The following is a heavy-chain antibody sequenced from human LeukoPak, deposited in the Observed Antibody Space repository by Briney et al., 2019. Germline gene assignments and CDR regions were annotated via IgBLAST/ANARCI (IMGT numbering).Heavy chain of an antibody. CDR1: GDSFSTASNA. CDR2: TYYNSKWYT. Sequence: SQTLSLTCAISGDSFSTASNAWYWIRQSPSRGLEWLGRTYYNSKWYTDYAVSVSGRTTINPDTSRNQLSLQLSFVTPEDTAVYYCARDWIQLWLNWGQGTLVTVSS. D-gene: IGHD5-18*01. V-gene: IGHV6-1*01. CDR3: ARDWIQLWLN. J-gene: IGHJ4*02.